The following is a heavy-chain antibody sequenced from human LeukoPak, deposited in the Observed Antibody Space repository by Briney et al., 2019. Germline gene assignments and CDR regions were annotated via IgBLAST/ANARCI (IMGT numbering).Heavy chain of an antibody. Sequence: SVTLSLTCTVSGGSISSSSYYWGWIRQPPGEGLEWIGSIYYTRSTYYNPSLKSRVTISVDTSKNQFSLKLTSVTAADTAVYYCARGVTMIVVVIHDWYFDLWGRGTLVAVSS. V-gene: IGHV4-39*01. CDR2: IYYTRST. J-gene: IGHJ2*01. CDR3: ARGVTMIVVVIHDWYFDL. D-gene: IGHD3-22*01. CDR1: GGSISSSSYY.